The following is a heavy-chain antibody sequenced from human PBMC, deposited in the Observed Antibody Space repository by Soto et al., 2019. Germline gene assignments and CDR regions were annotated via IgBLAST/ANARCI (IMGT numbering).Heavy chain of an antibody. Sequence: PSETLALTCTVYGGCISSYSWSWIRQPPGQGLEWIGYIYYSGSTNYNPSLKSRVTISVDTSKNQFSLKLSSVTAADTAVYYCARQVPGPYCAESDFEDWVHGSLVTVPS. CDR2: IYYSGST. CDR1: GGCISSYS. V-gene: IGHV4-59*08. CDR3: ARQVPGPYCAESDFED. D-gene: IGHD2-21*01. J-gene: IGHJ4*01.